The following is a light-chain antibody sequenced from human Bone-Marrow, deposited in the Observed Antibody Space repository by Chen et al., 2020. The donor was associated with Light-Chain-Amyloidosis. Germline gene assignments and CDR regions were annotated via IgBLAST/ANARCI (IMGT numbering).Light chain of an antibody. V-gene: IGLV6-57*01. CDR1: SGSIATNY. J-gene: IGLJ3*02. CDR2: EAD. Sequence: LPPPHSGAESPGKKVPISCTRSSGSIATNYVPWYQQRPGRSPTTVIYEADQRPAGVPDRFSGSIDRSSNSASLTISGLKTEDEADYYCQSYQGSSQGVFGGGTKLTVL. CDR3: QSYQGSSQGV.